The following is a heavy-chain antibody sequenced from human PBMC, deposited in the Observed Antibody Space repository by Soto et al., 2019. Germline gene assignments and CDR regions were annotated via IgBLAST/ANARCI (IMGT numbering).Heavy chain of an antibody. Sequence: GGSLRLSCAASGFTFSSYAMSWVRQAPGKGLEWVSAISGSGGSTYYADSVKGRFTISRDNSKNTLYLQMNSLRAEDTAVYYCAKDHCISTSCYGGWFDPWGQGTLVTVSS. CDR2: ISGSGGST. J-gene: IGHJ5*02. CDR1: GFTFSSYA. D-gene: IGHD2-2*01. V-gene: IGHV3-23*01. CDR3: AKDHCISTSCYGGWFDP.